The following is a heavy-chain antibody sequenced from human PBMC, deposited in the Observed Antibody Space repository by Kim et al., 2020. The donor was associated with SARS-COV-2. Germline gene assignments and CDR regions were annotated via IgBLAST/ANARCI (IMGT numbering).Heavy chain of an antibody. V-gene: IGHV7-4-1*02. CDR2: INTNSGNP. D-gene: IGHD3-3*01. Sequence: ASVKVSCKASGYIFTNYAINWVRQAPGQGLKWMGWINTNSGNPTYAQDFTGRFVFSLDTSVSTAYLQINSLQAEDTAVYYCARIPRSGYFLWGQGTLVTVSS. CDR1: GYIFTNYA. J-gene: IGHJ4*02. CDR3: ARIPRSGYFL.